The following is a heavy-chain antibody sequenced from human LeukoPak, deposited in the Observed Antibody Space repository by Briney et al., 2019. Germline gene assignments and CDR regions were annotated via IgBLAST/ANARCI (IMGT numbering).Heavy chain of an antibody. D-gene: IGHD6-13*01. V-gene: IGHV4-39*07. CDR3: ARDPINIATAGNGFDY. CDR2: VFYGGST. J-gene: IGHJ4*02. Sequence: SETLSLTCSASGGSISSPSFYWGWIRQPPGKGPEWIGTVFYGGSTYYNPSLKGRVTISLDTSKNQFSLKLSSVTAADTAVYYCARDPINIATAGNGFDYWGQGTLVTVSS. CDR1: GGSISSPSFY.